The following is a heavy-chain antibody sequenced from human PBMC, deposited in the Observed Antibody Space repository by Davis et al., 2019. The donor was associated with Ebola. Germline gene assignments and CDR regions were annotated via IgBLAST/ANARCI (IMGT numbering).Heavy chain of an antibody. V-gene: IGHV3-9*01. CDR3: AKGLVGGPLDY. D-gene: IGHD5/OR15-5a*01. CDR1: GFTFDDYA. J-gene: IGHJ4*02. CDR2: ISWNSGSI. Sequence: SLKISCAASGFTFDDYAMHWVRQAPGKGLEWVSGISWNSGSIGYADSVKGRFTISRDNAKNSLYLQMNSLRAEDTALYYCAKGLVGGPLDYWGQGTLVTVSS.